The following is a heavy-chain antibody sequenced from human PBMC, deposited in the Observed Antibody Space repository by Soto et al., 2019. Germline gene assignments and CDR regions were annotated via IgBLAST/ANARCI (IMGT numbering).Heavy chain of an antibody. CDR2: INHSGST. CDR3: ARDADSSGLDY. D-gene: IGHD3-22*01. Sequence: SETLSLTSAVYGGSFSGYYWSWIRQPPGKGLEWIGEINHSGSTNYNPSLKSRVTISVDTSKNQFSLKLSSVTAADTAVYYCARDADSSGLDYWGQGTLVTVSS. V-gene: IGHV4-34*01. CDR1: GGSFSGYY. J-gene: IGHJ4*02.